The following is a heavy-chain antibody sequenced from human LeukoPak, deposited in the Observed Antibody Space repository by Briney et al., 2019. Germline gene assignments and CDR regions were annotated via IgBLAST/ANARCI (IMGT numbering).Heavy chain of an antibody. CDR1: GYTFTGYY. Sequence: ASVKVSCKASGYTFTGYYMFWVRQAPGQGLEWLGWINPNSGDTHYAQKLQGWVTMTRDTSISTAYMELSRLRSDDTAVYYCARWGIGDLRNTFDMWGHGTMVTVSS. CDR3: ARWGIGDLRNTFDM. CDR2: INPNSGDT. V-gene: IGHV1-2*04. D-gene: IGHD3-10*01. J-gene: IGHJ3*02.